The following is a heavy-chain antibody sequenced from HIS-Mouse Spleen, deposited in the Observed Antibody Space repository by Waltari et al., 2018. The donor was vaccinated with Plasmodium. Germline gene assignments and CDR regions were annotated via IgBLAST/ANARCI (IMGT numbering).Heavy chain of an antibody. CDR3: ASSWYWYFDL. CDR1: GFTFSSYW. CDR2: RKKDGSEK. Sequence: EVQLVESVGGLVQPGGSLRLSCAASGFTFSSYWMIWVGQAPGKGLEWVAKRKKDGSEKYYVDSVKGRFTISRDNAKNSLYLQMNSLRAEDTAVYYCASSWYWYFDLWGRGTLVTVSS. J-gene: IGHJ2*01. V-gene: IGHV3-7*01. D-gene: IGHD6-13*01.